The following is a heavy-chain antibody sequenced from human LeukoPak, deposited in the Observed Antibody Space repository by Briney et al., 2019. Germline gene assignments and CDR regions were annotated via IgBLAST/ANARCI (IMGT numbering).Heavy chain of an antibody. CDR3: ARGRAGAARSTNFDY. D-gene: IGHD2/OR15-2a*01. CDR1: GFTFSSYG. CDR2: IWYDGSNK. J-gene: IGHJ4*02. Sequence: PGRSLRLSCAASGFTFSSYGMHWVRQAPGKGLEWVAVIWYDGSNKYYADSVKGRFTISRDNSKNTLYLQMNSLRAKDTAVYYCARGRAGAARSTNFDYWGQGTLVTVSS. V-gene: IGHV3-33*01.